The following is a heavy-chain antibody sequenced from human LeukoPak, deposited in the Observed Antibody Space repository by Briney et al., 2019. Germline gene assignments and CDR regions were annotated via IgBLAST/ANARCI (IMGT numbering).Heavy chain of an antibody. D-gene: IGHD4-17*01. Sequence: PGGSLRLSCAASRFTFSSYTMNWVRQAPGKGLEWVSSISSSGTYIYHADSVKGRFSISRDNAKNSLYLQMNSLRVEDTAAYYCVREDATAFDYWGQGTLVAVSS. V-gene: IGHV3-21*01. CDR1: RFTFSSYT. CDR3: VREDATAFDY. J-gene: IGHJ4*02. CDR2: ISSSGTYI.